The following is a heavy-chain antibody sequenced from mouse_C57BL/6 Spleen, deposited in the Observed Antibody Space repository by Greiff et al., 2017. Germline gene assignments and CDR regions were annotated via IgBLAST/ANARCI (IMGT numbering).Heavy chain of an antibody. J-gene: IGHJ3*01. V-gene: IGHV1-22*01. CDR1: GYTFTDYN. D-gene: IGHD1-1*01. CDR3: ARSAGNWAWFAY. Sequence: EVQLQESGPELVKPGASVKMSCKASGYTFTDYNMHWVKQSHGKSLEWIGYINPNNGGTSYNQKFKGKATLTVNKSSSTAYMALRSLTSEDSAVYYCARSAGNWAWFAYWGKGTLVTVSA. CDR2: INPNNGGT.